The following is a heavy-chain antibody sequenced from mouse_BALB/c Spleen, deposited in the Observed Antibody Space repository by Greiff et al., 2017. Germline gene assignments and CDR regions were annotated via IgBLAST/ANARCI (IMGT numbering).Heavy chain of an antibody. CDR2: IYPGGGYT. CDR3: TRDYGSSYYYAMDY. CDR1: GYTFTNYW. Sequence: QVQLQQSGAELVRPGTSVKMSCKAAGYTFTNYWIGWVKQRPGHGLEWIGDIYPGGGYTYYNEKFKGKATLTADTSSSTAYMQLSSPTSEDSTVYYCTRDYGSSYYYAMDYWGQGTSVTVSS. D-gene: IGHD1-1*01. J-gene: IGHJ4*01. V-gene: IGHV1-63*02.